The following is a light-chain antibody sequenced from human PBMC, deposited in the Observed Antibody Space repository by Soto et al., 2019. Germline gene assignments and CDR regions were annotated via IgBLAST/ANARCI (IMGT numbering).Light chain of an antibody. J-gene: IGKJ1*01. Sequence: DIQMTQSPSAMSASVGDRVTITCRASQAISHYLAWFHQRPGKVPKRLIYGASTLESGVPSRFSGSGSGTEFTLTISSLQPEDFGTYYCLQSYSSPPTFGQGTKVDIK. CDR2: GAS. CDR3: LQSYSSPPT. V-gene: IGKV1-17*03. CDR1: QAISHY.